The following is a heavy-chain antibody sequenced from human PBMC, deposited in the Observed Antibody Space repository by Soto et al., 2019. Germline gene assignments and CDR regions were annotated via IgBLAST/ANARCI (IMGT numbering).Heavy chain of an antibody. CDR3: ARDCSGGSCYYPHYYYYYMDV. J-gene: IGHJ6*03. CDR1: GFTFSSYW. D-gene: IGHD2-15*01. CDR2: INSDGSST. Sequence: PGGSLRLSCAASGFTFSSYWMHWVRQAPGKGLVWVSRINSDGSSTSYADSVKGRFTISRDNAKNTLYLQMNSLRAEDTAVYYCARDCSGGSCYYPHYYYYYMDVWGKGTTVTVSS. V-gene: IGHV3-74*01.